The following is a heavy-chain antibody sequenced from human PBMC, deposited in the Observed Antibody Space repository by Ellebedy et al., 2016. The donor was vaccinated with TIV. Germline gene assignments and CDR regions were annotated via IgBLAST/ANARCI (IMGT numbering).Heavy chain of an antibody. V-gene: IGHV1-69*06. CDR1: GCTFSSYD. Sequence: ASVKVSCXASGCTFSSYDISWVRQAPAQRLEWLGGIIPIFGTANYAQKFQGRVTITADKSTSTAYMELTSLRSEDTAVYYCARDPGYGGTHGFDIWGQGTMVTVSS. CDR2: IIPIFGTA. CDR3: ARDPGYGGTHGFDI. D-gene: IGHD4-23*01. J-gene: IGHJ3*02.